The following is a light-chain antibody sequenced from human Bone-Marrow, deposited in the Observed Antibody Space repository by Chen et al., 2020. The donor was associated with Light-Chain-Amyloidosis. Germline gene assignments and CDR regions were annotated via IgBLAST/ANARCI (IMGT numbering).Light chain of an antibody. CDR3: QQYGTSPLT. V-gene: IGKV3-20*01. CDR1: QTISSNY. CDR2: GSS. Sequence: DIVLSQSPGPLSLSPGEGANLSCRASQTISSNYLTWYQQKFGQAPRLLIYGSSSRATGIPDRFTGSGSGTDFTLTINRLEPEDFAMHYCQQYGTSPLTFGGGTKVEIK. J-gene: IGKJ4*01.